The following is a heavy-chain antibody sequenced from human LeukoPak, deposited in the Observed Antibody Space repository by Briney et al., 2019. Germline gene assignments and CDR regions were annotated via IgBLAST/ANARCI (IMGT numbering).Heavy chain of an antibody. V-gene: IGHV1-8*01. J-gene: IGHJ4*02. CDR3: ARGRPTNLGGIY. D-gene: IGHD7-27*01. Sequence: ASVKVSCKASGYTFTSHHINWVRQAAGQGLEWMGWMNPDTGNTAYAQKFQARVTMTWGTSISTAYMELGSLRSEDTAVHYCARGRPTNLGGIYWGQGTLVTVSS. CDR1: GYTFTSHH. CDR2: MNPDTGNT.